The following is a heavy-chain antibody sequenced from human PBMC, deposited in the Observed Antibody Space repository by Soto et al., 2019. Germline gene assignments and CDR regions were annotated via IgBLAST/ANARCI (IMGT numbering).Heavy chain of an antibody. CDR3: ARHMDYNILTGYFD. CDR1: GASTDSTIHY. V-gene: IGHV4-39*01. D-gene: IGHD3-9*01. Sequence: QLQLQESGPGLVKPSETLSLTCNVSGASTDSTIHYWAWIRQSPGKGLEWIGSISHSGSTHYNPSLKSRITISADKSKNQFSLTLTTVTPADTAVYFCARHMDYNILTGYFDWGQGTLVTV. J-gene: IGHJ4*02. CDR2: ISHSGST.